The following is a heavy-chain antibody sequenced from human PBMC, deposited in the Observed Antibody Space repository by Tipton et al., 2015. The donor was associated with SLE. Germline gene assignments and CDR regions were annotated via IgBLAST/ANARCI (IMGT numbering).Heavy chain of an antibody. CDR2: IYYSGST. J-gene: IGHJ3*02. V-gene: IGHV4-59*11. CDR3: ARAEGSWDAFDI. D-gene: IGHD2-15*01. CDR1: GGAISSHY. Sequence: TLSLTCSLSGGAISSHYWSWIRQPPGKGLEWIGYIYYSGSTNYNPSLKSRVTISVDTSKNQFSLKLSSVTAADTAVYYCARAEGSWDAFDIWGQGTMVTVSS.